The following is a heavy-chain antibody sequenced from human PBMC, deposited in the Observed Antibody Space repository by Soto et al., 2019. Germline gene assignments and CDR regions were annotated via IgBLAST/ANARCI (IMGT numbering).Heavy chain of an antibody. D-gene: IGHD2-2*01. V-gene: IGHV1-2*02. CDR3: AIRTGQLAIISEFDGDWFFEV. Sequence: QEQLVQSGAEVKKPGASLKVSCKASGYTFTDYYIHWVRQAPGQGLEWVGWINPDSGGTNLAQRFQGRGTVTSDPSINTAYMELSSLRSEDTAVYYCAIRTGQLAIISEFDGDWFFEVWGRGTLVIVSS. CDR2: INPDSGGT. CDR1: GYTFTDYY. J-gene: IGHJ2*01.